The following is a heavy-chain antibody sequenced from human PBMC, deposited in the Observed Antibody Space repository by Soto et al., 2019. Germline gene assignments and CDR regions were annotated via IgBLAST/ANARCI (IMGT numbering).Heavy chain of an antibody. D-gene: IGHD3-16*01. CDR1: GGTFSSYA. V-gene: IGHV1-69*13. J-gene: IGHJ6*02. CDR3: ARSAPLYGGPSRDYYYGMDV. CDR2: IIPIFGTA. Sequence: GASVKVSCKASGGTFSSYAISWVRQAPGQGLEWMGGIIPIFGTANYAQKFQGRVTITADESTSTAYMELSSLRSEDTAVYYCARSAPLYGGPSRDYYYGMDVWGQGTTVTVSS.